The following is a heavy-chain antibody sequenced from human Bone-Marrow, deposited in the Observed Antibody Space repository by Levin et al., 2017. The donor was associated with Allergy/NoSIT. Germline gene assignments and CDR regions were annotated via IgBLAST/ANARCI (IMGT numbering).Heavy chain of an antibody. V-gene: IGHV1-18*01. CDR1: GYTFTSYG. D-gene: IGHD2-2*01. Sequence: ASVKVSCKASGYTFTSYGISWVRQAPGQGLEWMGWISAYNGNTNYAQKLQGRVTMTTDTSTSTAYMELRSLRSDDTAVYYCAREVPDIVVVPAAMDGYYYYYMDVWGKGTTVTVSS. J-gene: IGHJ6*03. CDR2: ISAYNGNT. CDR3: AREVPDIVVVPAAMDGYYYYYMDV.